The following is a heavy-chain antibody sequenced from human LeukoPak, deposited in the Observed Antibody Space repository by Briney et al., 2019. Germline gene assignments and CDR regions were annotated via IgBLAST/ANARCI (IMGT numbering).Heavy chain of an antibody. D-gene: IGHD4-23*01. CDR1: GYSISSSNW. Sequence: SDTLSLTCAVSGYSISSSNWWGWIRQPPGKGLEWIGSIYHSGSTYYNPSLKSRVTISVDTSKNQFSLKLSSVTAADTAVYYCARDPSDYGGNGIDYWGQGTLVTVSS. V-gene: IGHV4-38-2*02. CDR3: ARDPSDYGGNGIDY. CDR2: IYHSGST. J-gene: IGHJ4*02.